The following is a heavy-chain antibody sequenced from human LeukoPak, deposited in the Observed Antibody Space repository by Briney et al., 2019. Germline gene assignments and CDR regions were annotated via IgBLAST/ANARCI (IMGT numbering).Heavy chain of an antibody. V-gene: IGHV3-23*01. J-gene: IGHJ4*02. CDR3: AKDRTGEASFDY. Sequence: PGRSLRLSCAASGFSFSAYGVHWVRQAPGKGLEWVSAISGSGGSTYYADSVKGRFTISRDNSKNTLYLQMNSLRAEDTAVYYCAKDRTGEASFDYWGQGTLVTVSS. D-gene: IGHD7-27*01. CDR1: GFSFSAYG. CDR2: ISGSGGST.